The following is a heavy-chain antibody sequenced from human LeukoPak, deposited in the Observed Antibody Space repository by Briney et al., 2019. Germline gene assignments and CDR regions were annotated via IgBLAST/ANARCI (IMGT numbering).Heavy chain of an antibody. Sequence: GGSLRLSCAASGFTFSSYWMHWVRQAPGKGLVWVSRINSDGSSTSYADSVKGRFTISRDNAKNSLYLQMNSLRAEDTAVYYCARGGDYGDVYPFDYWGQGTLVTVSS. CDR2: INSDGSST. D-gene: IGHD4-17*01. J-gene: IGHJ4*02. CDR3: ARGGDYGDVYPFDY. CDR1: GFTFSSYW. V-gene: IGHV3-74*01.